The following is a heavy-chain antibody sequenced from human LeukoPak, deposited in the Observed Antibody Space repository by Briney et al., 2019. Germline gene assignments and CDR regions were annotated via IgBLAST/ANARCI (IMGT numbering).Heavy chain of an antibody. Sequence: QSGGSLRLSCAASGFTFSSYSMNWVRQAPGKGLEWVSYISSSSSTIHYADSVKGRFTISRDNAKNSLYLQMNSLRAEDTAVYYCARDFHRRLYDSSGYYPYWGQGTLVTVSS. J-gene: IGHJ4*02. CDR2: ISSSSSTI. CDR1: GFTFSSYS. V-gene: IGHV3-48*01. D-gene: IGHD3-22*01. CDR3: ARDFHRRLYDSSGYYPY.